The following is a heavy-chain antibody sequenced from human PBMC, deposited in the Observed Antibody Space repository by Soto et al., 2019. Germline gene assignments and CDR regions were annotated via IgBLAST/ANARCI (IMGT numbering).Heavy chain of an antibody. J-gene: IGHJ4*02. CDR1: GFTFSNYW. V-gene: IGHV3-74*01. Sequence: EVQLVESGGGLVQPGGSLRLSCAASGFTFSNYWMHWVRQAPGKGLVWVSRIDRDGSSTNYADSVKGRFTISRDNAKNTLSLHMNSLRPEDTAVYYCTRGAFFDYWGQGTLVTVSS. CDR2: IDRDGSST. CDR3: TRGAFFDY.